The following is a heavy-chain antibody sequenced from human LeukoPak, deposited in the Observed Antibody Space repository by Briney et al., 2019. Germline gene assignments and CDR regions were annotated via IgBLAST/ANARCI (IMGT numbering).Heavy chain of an antibody. CDR1: GFTFSSYW. Sequence: RGSLRLSCAASGFTFSSYWMHWVRQAPGKGLVWVSRINSDGSSTSYADSVKGRFTISRDNAKNTLYLQMNSLRAEDTAVYYCARGGYSGSYQRPFDYWGQGTLVAVSS. CDR2: INSDGSST. J-gene: IGHJ4*02. CDR3: ARGGYSGSYQRPFDY. D-gene: IGHD1-26*01. V-gene: IGHV3-74*01.